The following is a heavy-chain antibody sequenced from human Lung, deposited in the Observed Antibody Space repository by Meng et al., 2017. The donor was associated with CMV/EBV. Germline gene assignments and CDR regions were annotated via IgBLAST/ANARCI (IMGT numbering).Heavy chain of an antibody. CDR1: GLSVSSKN. CDR3: ARVVGLHFDY. CDR2: IYSNNNT. Sequence: GGSXRLSCAASGLSVSSKNMIWVRQAPGKGLEWVSVIYSNNNTYYADSVKGRFTISRDNSKNTLYFQMNSLRAEDTAVYYCARVVGLHFDYGAQGTLVNGAS. J-gene: IGHJ4*02. V-gene: IGHV3-53*01. D-gene: IGHD1-26*01.